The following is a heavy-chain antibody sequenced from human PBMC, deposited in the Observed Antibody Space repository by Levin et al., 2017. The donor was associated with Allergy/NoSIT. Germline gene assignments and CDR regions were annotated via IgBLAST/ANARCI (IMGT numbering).Heavy chain of an antibody. J-gene: IGHJ5*02. CDR1: GVAFSSYA. CDR2: ISYDGSNK. V-gene: IGHV3-30*04. CDR3: ARGAGDSSSRRANWFDT. D-gene: IGHD6-6*01. Sequence: GESLKISCAASGVAFSSYAMHWVRQAPGKGLEWVAVISYDGSNKYYADSVKGRFTISRDNSKNTLYLQMNSLRAEDTAVYYCARGAGDSSSRRANWFDTWGQGTLVTVSS.